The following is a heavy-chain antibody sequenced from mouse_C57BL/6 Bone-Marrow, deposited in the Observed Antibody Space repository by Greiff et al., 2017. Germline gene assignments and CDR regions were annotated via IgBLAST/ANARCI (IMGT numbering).Heavy chain of an antibody. J-gene: IGHJ3*01. Sequence: EVQLQQSGPVLVKPGASVKMSCKASGYTFTDYYMNWVKQSHGKSLEWIGVINPYNGGTSYNQKFKGKATLTVDKSSSTAYMKLNSLTSEDSAVYYCARAGYYVAWFAYGGRGTLVTVSA. CDR3: ARAGYYVAWFAY. D-gene: IGHD2-3*01. CDR1: GYTFTDYY. CDR2: INPYNGGT. V-gene: IGHV1-19*01.